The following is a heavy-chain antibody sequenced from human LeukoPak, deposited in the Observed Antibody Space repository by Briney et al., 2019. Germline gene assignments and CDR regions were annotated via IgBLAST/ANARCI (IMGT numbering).Heavy chain of an antibody. J-gene: IGHJ4*02. Sequence: GGSLRLSCAASGFTFSSYSINLVRQAPGKGLEWVSYISSSSSTIYYANSVKGRFTISRDNAKNSLYLQMNSLRAEETAVYYCARESATMGGAFDYWGQGTLVTVSS. V-gene: IGHV3-48*01. CDR1: GFTFSSYS. D-gene: IGHD3-10*01. CDR2: ISSSSSTI. CDR3: ARESATMGGAFDY.